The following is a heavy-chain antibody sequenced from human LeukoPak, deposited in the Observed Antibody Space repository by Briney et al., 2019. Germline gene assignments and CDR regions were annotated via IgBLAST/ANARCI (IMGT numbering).Heavy chain of an antibody. CDR2: IKQDGSEK. CDR1: GFTFSSYW. J-gene: IGHJ6*02. V-gene: IGHV3-7*03. D-gene: IGHD3-3*01. CDR3: AKTYYDFWSGYTDV. Sequence: GGSLRLSCAASGFTFSSYWMSWVRQAPGKGLEWVANIKQDGSEKYYVDSVKGRFTISRDNAKNSLYLQMNSLRAEDTAVYYCAKTYYDFWSGYTDVWGQGTTVTVSS.